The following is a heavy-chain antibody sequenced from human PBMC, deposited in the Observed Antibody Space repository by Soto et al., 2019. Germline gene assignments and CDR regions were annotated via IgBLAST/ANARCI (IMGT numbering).Heavy chain of an antibody. J-gene: IGHJ4*02. V-gene: IGHV4-34*01. Sequence: PSETLSLTCAVYGGSFSGYYWSWIRQPPGKGLEWIGEINHSGSTNYNPSLKSRVTISVDTSKNQFSLKLSSVTAADTAVYYCARALARPYSSSGRHFDYWGQGTLVTVSS. CDR2: INHSGST. D-gene: IGHD6-13*01. CDR1: GGSFSGYY. CDR3: ARALARPYSSSGRHFDY.